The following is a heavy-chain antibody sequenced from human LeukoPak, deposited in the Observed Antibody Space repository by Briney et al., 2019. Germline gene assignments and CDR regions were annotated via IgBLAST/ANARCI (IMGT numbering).Heavy chain of an antibody. CDR1: GFTFSSDS. D-gene: IGHD7-27*01. CDR3: ARDLNWESY. J-gene: IGHJ4*02. CDR2: ISSSSSYI. Sequence: GGYLRLTCAASGFTFSSDSMNWVPQAPGKGLEWVSSISSSSSYIYYADSVKGRFTISRDNAKNSLYLQMNSLRAEDTAVYYCARDLNWESYWGQGTVVTVSS. V-gene: IGHV3-21*06.